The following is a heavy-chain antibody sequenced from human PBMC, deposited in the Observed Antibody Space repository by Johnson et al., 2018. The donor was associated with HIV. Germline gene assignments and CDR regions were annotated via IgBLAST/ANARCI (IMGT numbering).Heavy chain of an antibody. J-gene: IGHJ3*02. CDR2: IGITGDT. V-gene: IGHV3-13*01. CDR1: GFTSSYYD. CDR3: STMVQGDPVAFDI. D-gene: IGHD3-10*01. Sequence: VQLVESGGGLVQPGGSLRLSCAASGFTSSYYDMHWVRQGPGKGLQWVSGIGITGDTYYADSVKGRFTISRDNSKNTLYLQMNSLRAEDTAVYYCSTMVQGDPVAFDIWGQGTMVTVSS.